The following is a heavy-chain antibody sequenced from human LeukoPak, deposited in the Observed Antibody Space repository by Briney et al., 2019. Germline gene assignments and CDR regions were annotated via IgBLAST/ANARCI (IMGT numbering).Heavy chain of an antibody. V-gene: IGHV3-30*02. D-gene: IGHD5-12*01. J-gene: IGHJ4*02. CDR2: IRYDGSNK. CDR1: GFTFSSYG. CDR3: AKGGGDSGYSGYGPFDY. Sequence: GGSLRLSCAASGFTFSSYGMHWVRQAPGKGLEWVAFIRYDGSNKYYTDSVKGRFTISRDNSKNTLYLQMNSLRAEDTAVYYCAKGGGDSGYSGYGPFDYWGQGTLVTVSS.